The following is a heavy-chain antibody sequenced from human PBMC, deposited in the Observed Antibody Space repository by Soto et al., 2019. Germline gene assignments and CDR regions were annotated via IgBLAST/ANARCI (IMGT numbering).Heavy chain of an antibody. J-gene: IGHJ4*02. Sequence: QVQLQESGPGLVKPSQTLSLTCTVSGGSISSGGYYWSWIRQHPGKGLEWIGYIYYSGSTNYNPSLKSRVTISVDNSKNQFSLKLTSVTAADTAVYYCARDVAVANMRDNWGQGTLVTVSS. CDR1: GGSISSGGYY. CDR3: ARDVAVANMRDN. D-gene: IGHD6-19*01. CDR2: IYYSGST. V-gene: IGHV4-31*03.